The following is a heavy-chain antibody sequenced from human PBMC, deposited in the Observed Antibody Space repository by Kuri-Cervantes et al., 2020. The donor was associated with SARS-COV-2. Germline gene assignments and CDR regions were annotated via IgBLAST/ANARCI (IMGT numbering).Heavy chain of an antibody. CDR3: ARGMVRGLTQYYYYGMDV. Sequence: ASVKVSCKASGYTFTDYYMHWVRQAPGQGLEWMGWMNPNSGGTNSAQKFQGWVIMTRDTSITTAYMELSRLGSDDTAVYYCARGMVRGLTQYYYYGMDVWGQGTTVTVSS. J-gene: IGHJ6*02. CDR1: GYTFTDYY. V-gene: IGHV1-2*04. CDR2: MNPNSGGT. D-gene: IGHD3-10*01.